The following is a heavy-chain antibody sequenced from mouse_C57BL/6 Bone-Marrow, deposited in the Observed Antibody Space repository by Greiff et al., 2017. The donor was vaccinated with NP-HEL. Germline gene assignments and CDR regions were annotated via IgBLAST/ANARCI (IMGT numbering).Heavy chain of an antibody. CDR1: GYTFTSYW. CDR2: IDPSDSYT. J-gene: IGHJ4*01. V-gene: IGHV1-59*01. CDR3: ARGLGAYAMDY. D-gene: IGHD3-3*01. Sequence: QVQLKQPGAELVRPGTSVKLSCKASGYTFTSYWMHWVKQRPGQGLEWIGVIDPSDSYTNYNQKFKGKATLTVDTSSSTAYMQLSSLTSEDSAVYYCARGLGAYAMDYWGQGTSVTVSS.